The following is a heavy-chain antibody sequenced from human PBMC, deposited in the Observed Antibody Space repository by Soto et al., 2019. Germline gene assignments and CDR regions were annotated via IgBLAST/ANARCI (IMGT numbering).Heavy chain of an antibody. CDR2: IIPIFGTA. CDR1: GGTFSSYA. J-gene: IGHJ6*02. D-gene: IGHD3-22*01. V-gene: IGHV1-69*01. CDR3: ARDKVGYYDSSGYYRVSVPPDYYYGMDV. Sequence: QVQLVQSGAEVKKPGSSVKVSCKASGGTFSSYAISWVRQAPGQGLEWMGGIIPIFGTANYAQKFQGRVTITADESTSTVYMELNSLRSEDTAVYYCARDKVGYYDSSGYYRVSVPPDYYYGMDVWGQGTTVTVSS.